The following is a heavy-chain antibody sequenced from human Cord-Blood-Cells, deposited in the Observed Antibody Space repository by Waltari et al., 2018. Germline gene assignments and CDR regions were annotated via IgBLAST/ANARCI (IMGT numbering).Heavy chain of an antibody. Sequence: QLQLQESGPGLVKPSETLSLTCTVSGGSLSSSSYYWGWIRQPPGKGLEWIGRIYYSGSTYYNPCLKSRVTISVDTSKNQFSLKLSSVTAADTAVYYCARQNIEYSSSFFDYWGQGTLVTVSA. V-gene: IGHV4-39*01. CDR3: ARQNIEYSSSFFDY. CDR1: GGSLSSSSYY. D-gene: IGHD6-6*01. CDR2: IYYSGST. J-gene: IGHJ4*02.